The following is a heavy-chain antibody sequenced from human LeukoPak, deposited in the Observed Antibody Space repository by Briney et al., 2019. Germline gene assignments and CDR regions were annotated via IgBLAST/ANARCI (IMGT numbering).Heavy chain of an antibody. J-gene: IGHJ4*02. CDR3: AKDREGRGYNYGTYFDG. CDR1: GLTFSSFG. V-gene: IGHV3-30*18. D-gene: IGHD5-18*01. Sequence: GGSLRLSCAASGLTFSSFGMHWVRQAPGKGLEWLASISFDGSEIYYGDPVKGRFTISRDNSKNRLFLQMNSLRADDTAVYLCAKDREGRGYNYGTYFDGWGRRTLVSVSS. CDR2: ISFDGSEI.